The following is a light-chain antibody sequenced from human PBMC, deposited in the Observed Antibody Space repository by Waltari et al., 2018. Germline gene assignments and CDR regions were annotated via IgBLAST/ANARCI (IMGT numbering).Light chain of an antibody. V-gene: IGLV3-19*01. CDR3: HSRDSSGDVI. J-gene: IGLJ2*01. CDR2: GKN. Sequence: SSELTQAPAVSVSLGQTVRITCQGDSPSLFYVSWFHQTPGQAPALVIYGKNNRPSGIPDRFSASTSGSTASLTITGAQAEDEADYYCHSRDSSGDVIIGGGTKLTVV. CDR1: SPSLFY.